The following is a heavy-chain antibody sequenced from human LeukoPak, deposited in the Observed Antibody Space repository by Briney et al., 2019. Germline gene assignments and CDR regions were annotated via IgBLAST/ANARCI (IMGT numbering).Heavy chain of an antibody. CDR3: ARDQSRYYYYYMDV. CDR1: GFTFSSYS. CDR2: ISSSSSTI. J-gene: IGHJ6*03. Sequence: GGSLRLSCAASGFTFSSYSMNWVRQAPGKGLEWVSYISSSSSTIHYADSVKGRFTISRDNAKNSLYLQMNSLRAEDTAVYYCARDQSRYYYYYMDVWGKGTTVTVSS. D-gene: IGHD3-9*01. V-gene: IGHV3-48*04.